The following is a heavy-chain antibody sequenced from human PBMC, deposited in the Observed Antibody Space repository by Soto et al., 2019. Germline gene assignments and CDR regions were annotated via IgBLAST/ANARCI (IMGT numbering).Heavy chain of an antibody. D-gene: IGHD6-13*01. J-gene: IGHJ3*01. CDR1: GYSFTNHW. Sequence: PGESLKISCKDSGYSFTNHWIGWVRQMPGKGLEWMGIIYPGDSDTRYSPSFQGQVTISADKSNSTAYLRWSSLKASDTAMYYCASQGIPAAEAFDVCGQGTMVTVSS. CDR2: IYPGDSDT. V-gene: IGHV5-51*01. CDR3: ASQGIPAAEAFDV.